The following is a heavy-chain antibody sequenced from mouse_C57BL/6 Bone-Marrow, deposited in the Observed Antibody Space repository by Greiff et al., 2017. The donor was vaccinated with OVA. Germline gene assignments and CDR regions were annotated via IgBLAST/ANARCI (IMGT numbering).Heavy chain of an antibody. CDR3: ARSYSVYDCAY. CDR2: IHPNSGST. J-gene: IGHJ2*01. Sequence: QVQLQQPGAELVKPGASVKLSCKASGYTFTSYWMHWVKQRPGQGLEWIGMIHPNSGSTNYNEKFKSKATLTVDKSSSTAYMQLSSLTSEASAVYYFARSYSVYDCAYWGPGTTLTVSS. V-gene: IGHV1-64*01. D-gene: IGHD2-2*01. CDR1: GYTFTSYW.